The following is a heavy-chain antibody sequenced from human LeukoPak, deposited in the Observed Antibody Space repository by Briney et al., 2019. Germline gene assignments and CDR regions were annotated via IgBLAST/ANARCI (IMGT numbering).Heavy chain of an antibody. J-gene: IGHJ4*02. CDR3: ARRYCSSTSCRGDFDY. Sequence: GESLKISCQGSGYTFTSYWIAWVRQMPGKGLEWMGIIYPGDSDTRYSPPFQGQVAISADKSISTAYLQWSSLKASDTAMYYCARRYCSSTSCRGDFDYWGQGTLVTVSS. D-gene: IGHD2-2*01. CDR2: IYPGDSDT. CDR1: GYTFTSYW. V-gene: IGHV5-51*01.